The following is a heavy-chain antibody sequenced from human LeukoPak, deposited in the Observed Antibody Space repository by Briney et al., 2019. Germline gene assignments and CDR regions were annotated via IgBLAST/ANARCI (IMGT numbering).Heavy chain of an antibody. D-gene: IGHD3-10*01. V-gene: IGHV3-66*01. CDR2: IYSCGST. CDR3: ARDQTYYGSGSFQYYFDY. J-gene: IGHJ4*02. Sequence: GGSLRLSCAASGFTVSSNYMSSGRQAPGKGLEWVSVIYSCGSTYYEDSVKGRFTISRDNSKNTLYLQMNRLRAEDTAVYYCARDQTYYGSGSFQYYFDYWGQGTLVTVSS. CDR1: GFTVSSNY.